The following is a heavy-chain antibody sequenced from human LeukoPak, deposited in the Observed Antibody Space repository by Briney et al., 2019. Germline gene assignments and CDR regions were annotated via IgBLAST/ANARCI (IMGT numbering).Heavy chain of an antibody. CDR2: IYKSAIT. CDR1: GFTVSSNY. Sequence: GGSLRLSCAASGFTVSSNYMTWVRQAPGKGLEWVSVIYKSAITYYADTVRGRFTISRDNSKNTLYLQMNSLRAEDTAVYYCARSLRVRGVPDYMDVWGKGTTVTISS. J-gene: IGHJ6*03. V-gene: IGHV3-53*01. D-gene: IGHD3-10*01. CDR3: ARSLRVRGVPDYMDV.